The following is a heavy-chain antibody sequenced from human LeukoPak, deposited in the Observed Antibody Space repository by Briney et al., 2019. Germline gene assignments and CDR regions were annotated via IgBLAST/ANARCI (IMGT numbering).Heavy chain of an antibody. Sequence: GGSLRLSCAASGYTFSSYAMSWVRKAPGKGLEWVSAISGSGGSTYYADSVKGRFTISRDNSKNTLYLQMNSLRAEDTAVYYCARARKGYYFDYWGQGTLVTVSS. V-gene: IGHV3-23*01. J-gene: IGHJ4*02. CDR1: GYTFSSYA. CDR2: ISGSGGST. CDR3: ARARKGYYFDY.